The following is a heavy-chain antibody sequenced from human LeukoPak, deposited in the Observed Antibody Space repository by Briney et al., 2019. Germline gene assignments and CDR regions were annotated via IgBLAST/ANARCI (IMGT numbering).Heavy chain of an antibody. D-gene: IGHD3-3*01. CDR2: ISYDGSNK. J-gene: IGHJ3*02. CDR1: GFTFCSYG. V-gene: IGHV3-30*18. CDR3: AKVTSQVVIRPDAFYI. Sequence: PGGSLRLSCAASGFTFCSYGMHWVRQAPGKGLEWVAVISYDGSNKYYADSVKGRFTISRDNSKNTLYLQMNSLRAEDTAVYYCAKVTSQVVIRPDAFYIWGQGTMVTVSS.